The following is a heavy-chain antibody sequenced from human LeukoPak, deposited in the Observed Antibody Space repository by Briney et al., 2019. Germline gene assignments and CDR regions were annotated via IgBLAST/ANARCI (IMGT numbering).Heavy chain of an antibody. CDR3: ARRGPGGLDY. CDR2: INGGNGNT. CDR1: GYTFTSYA. V-gene: IGHV1-3*03. D-gene: IGHD1-26*01. Sequence: ASVKVSCKASGYTFTSYAMHWVRQAPGQRLEWMGWINGGNGNTKHSQEFQGRVTITRDTSASTAYMELSSLRSEDMAVYYCARRGPGGLDYWGQGTLVTVSS. J-gene: IGHJ4*02.